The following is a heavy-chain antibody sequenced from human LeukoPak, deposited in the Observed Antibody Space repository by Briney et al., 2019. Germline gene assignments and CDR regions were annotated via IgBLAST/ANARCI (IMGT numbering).Heavy chain of an antibody. CDR1: GFTLSSSA. CDR2: ISFDGSNR. V-gene: IGHV3-30*18. J-gene: IGHJ4*02. D-gene: IGHD3-16*01. Sequence: GGSLRLSCAASGFTLSSSAMHWVRQAPGKGLEWVALISFDGSNRYYADSVKGRFTISRDNSKNTLEMQMNSLRAEDTAVYYCAKDLAYWGQGTLVTVSS. CDR3: AKDLAY.